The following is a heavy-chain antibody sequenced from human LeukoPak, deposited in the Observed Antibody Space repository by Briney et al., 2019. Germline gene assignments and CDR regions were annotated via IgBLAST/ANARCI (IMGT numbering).Heavy chain of an antibody. V-gene: IGHV4-59*01. CDR3: ARGSLYDRSWFDP. CDR1: VGSISGNY. J-gene: IGHJ5*02. D-gene: IGHD5/OR15-5a*01. CDR2: IYSSGST. Sequence: PSETLSLTCTVPVGSISGNYWSWIRQPPGKRLQWLGYIYSSGSTNYNPSLRSRLTMSVDTSKNQFSLRLTSVSAADTAVYYCARGSLYDRSWFDPWGQGTLVTVSS.